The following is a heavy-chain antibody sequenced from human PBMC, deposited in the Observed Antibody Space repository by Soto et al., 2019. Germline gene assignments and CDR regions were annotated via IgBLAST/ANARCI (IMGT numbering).Heavy chain of an antibody. CDR2: ISSNGGST. D-gene: IGHD3-22*01. J-gene: IGHJ4*02. CDR3: ARGTYYYDSSGYYLFDD. V-gene: IGHV3-64*01. CDR1: GFTFSSYA. Sequence: PGGSLRLSCAASGFTFSSYAMHWVRQAPGKGLEYVSAISSNGGSTYYANSVKGRFTISRDNSKNTLYLQMGSLRAEDMAVYYCARGTYYYDSSGYYLFDDWGQGT.